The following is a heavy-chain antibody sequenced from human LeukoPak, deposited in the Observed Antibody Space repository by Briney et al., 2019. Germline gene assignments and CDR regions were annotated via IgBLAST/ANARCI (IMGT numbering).Heavy chain of an antibody. CDR3: ARTYYYDARSFDY. Sequence: ASVKVSCKASGYTFINYGITWVRQAPGQGLEWMGWISAYNANTLYAQNLQGRVTLTTDTSTSTAYVDLRSLRSDDTAVYYCARTYYYDARSFDYWGQGTLVTVS. D-gene: IGHD4/OR15-4a*01. V-gene: IGHV1-18*01. J-gene: IGHJ4*02. CDR2: ISAYNANT. CDR1: GYTFINYG.